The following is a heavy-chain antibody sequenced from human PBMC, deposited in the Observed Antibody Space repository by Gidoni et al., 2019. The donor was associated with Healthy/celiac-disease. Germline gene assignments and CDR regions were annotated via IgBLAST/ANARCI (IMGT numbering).Heavy chain of an antibody. CDR2: IIPIFGTA. CDR3: ARDRLMRSLDSSGYYSHLTSVFYFDY. J-gene: IGHJ4*02. D-gene: IGHD3-22*01. Sequence: QVQLVQSGAEVKKPGSSVKVFCRASGGTFSSYAISWVRRAPGQGLEWMGGIIPIFGTANYAQKFQGRVTITADESTSTAYMELSSLRSEDTAVYYCARDRLMRSLDSSGYYSHLTSVFYFDYWGQGTLVTVSS. CDR1: GGTFSSYA. V-gene: IGHV1-69*01.